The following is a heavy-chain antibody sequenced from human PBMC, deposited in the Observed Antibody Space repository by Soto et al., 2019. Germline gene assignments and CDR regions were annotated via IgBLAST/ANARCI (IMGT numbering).Heavy chain of an antibody. CDR1: GGSISSYY. CDR2: IYYSGST. V-gene: IGHV4-59*08. D-gene: IGHD6-13*01. Sequence: QVQLQESGPGLVKPSETLSLTCTVSGGSISSYYWSWIRQPPGKGLEWIGYIYYSGSTNYNPSLKRRVTISVDTSKNQFSLKLSSVTAADTAVYYCARQPVAAGNYYFDYWGQGTLVTVSS. CDR3: ARQPVAAGNYYFDY. J-gene: IGHJ4*02.